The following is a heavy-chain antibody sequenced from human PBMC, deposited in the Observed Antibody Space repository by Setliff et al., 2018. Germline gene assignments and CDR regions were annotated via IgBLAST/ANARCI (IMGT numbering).Heavy chain of an antibody. CDR1: GFAFGDYF. CDR3: ARSGGSNWQTKLDL. Sequence: GSLRLSCAASGFAFGDYFMSWIREAPGKGLEWISYISSDGITIHYADSVKGRFTVTRDNAKNSLYLQMDSLKVEDTAVYYCARSGGSNWQTKLDLWGQGTLVTVSS. D-gene: IGHD2-15*01. CDR2: ISSDGITI. J-gene: IGHJ5*02. V-gene: IGHV3-11*04.